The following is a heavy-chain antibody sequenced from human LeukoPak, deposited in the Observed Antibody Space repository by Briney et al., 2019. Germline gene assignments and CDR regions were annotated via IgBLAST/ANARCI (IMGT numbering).Heavy chain of an antibody. J-gene: IGHJ4*02. CDR2: IYYSGST. Sequence: SETLSLTCTVSGGSISSSSYYWGWIRQPPGKGLEWIGNIYYSGSTYYNPSLESRVTISLDTSRNQFSLKLSSVTAADTAVYYCARDVRNYYDSSGYYLFDYWGQGTLVTVSS. D-gene: IGHD3-22*01. CDR3: ARDVRNYYDSSGYYLFDY. CDR1: GGSISSSSYY. V-gene: IGHV4-39*07.